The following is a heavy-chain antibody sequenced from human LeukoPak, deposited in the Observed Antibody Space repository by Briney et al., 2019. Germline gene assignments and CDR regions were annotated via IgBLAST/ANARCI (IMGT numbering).Heavy chain of an antibody. CDR1: GYSISSGYY. D-gene: IGHD3-16*01. Sequence: PSETLSLTCTVSGYSISSGYYWGWIRQPPGKGLEWIGSIYHSGSTYYNPSLKSRVTISVDTSKNQFSLKLSSVTAADTAVYYCARDMGDRYYYYMDVWGKGTTVTVSS. CDR3: ARDMGDRYYYYMDV. CDR2: IYHSGST. V-gene: IGHV4-38-2*02. J-gene: IGHJ6*03.